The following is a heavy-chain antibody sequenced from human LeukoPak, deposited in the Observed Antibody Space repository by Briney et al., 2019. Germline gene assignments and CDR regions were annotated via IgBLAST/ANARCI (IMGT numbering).Heavy chain of an antibody. CDR3: ARDNPCGVNWFDP. CDR2: ISSSSSTI. CDR1: GFTFSSYS. V-gene: IGHV3-48*01. D-gene: IGHD3-3*01. Sequence: GGSLRLSCAASGFTFSSYSMNLVRQAPGKGLEWVSYISSSSSTIYYADSVKGRFTISRDNAKNSLYLQMNSLRAEDTAVYYCARDNPCGVNWFDPWGQGTLVTVSS. J-gene: IGHJ5*02.